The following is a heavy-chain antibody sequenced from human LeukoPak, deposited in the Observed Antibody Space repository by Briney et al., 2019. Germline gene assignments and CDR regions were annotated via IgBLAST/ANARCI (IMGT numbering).Heavy chain of an antibody. V-gene: IGHV3-48*03. CDR2: ISSSGSTI. J-gene: IGHJ4*02. Sequence: GGSLRLSCAASGFTFSSYEMNWVRQAPGKGLEWVSYISSSGSTIYYADSVKGRFTISRDNAKNSLYLQMNSLRAEDTAVYYCARAVGCSGTSCYGTPGFDYWGQGTLVTVSS. CDR3: ARAVGCSGTSCYGTPGFDY. D-gene: IGHD2-2*01. CDR1: GFTFSSYE.